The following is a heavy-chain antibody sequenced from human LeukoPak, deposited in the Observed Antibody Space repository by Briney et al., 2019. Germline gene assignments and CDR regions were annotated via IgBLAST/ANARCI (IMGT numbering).Heavy chain of an antibody. CDR2: ISLSSGYI. Sequence: GGSLRLSCAASGSTFSTYTMNWVRQAPGKGLEWVSSISLSSGYIAYADSLKGRFTVSRDNAKDSLFLQMSGLRAEDTAIYYCARDRRDGYNWDAFDIWGQGTMVTVSS. D-gene: IGHD5-24*01. CDR1: GSTFSTYT. V-gene: IGHV3-21*01. J-gene: IGHJ3*02. CDR3: ARDRRDGYNWDAFDI.